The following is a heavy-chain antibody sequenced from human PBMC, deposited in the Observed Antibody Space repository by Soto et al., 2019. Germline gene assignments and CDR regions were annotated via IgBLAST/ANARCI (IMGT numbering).Heavy chain of an antibody. CDR3: ARALDSSGYYYSVCDFDL. J-gene: IGHJ3*01. D-gene: IGHD3-22*01. V-gene: IGHV4-31*03. Sequence: SQSLSLTCTVSGGSISSGGYYWSGIRQNPGKGLEWIGYIYYSGSTYYNPSLKSRVTISVDTSKNQFSLKLSSVTAADTAEYYCARALDSSGYYYSVCDFDLWGQGTMVTVSS. CDR1: GGSISSGGYY. CDR2: IYYSGST.